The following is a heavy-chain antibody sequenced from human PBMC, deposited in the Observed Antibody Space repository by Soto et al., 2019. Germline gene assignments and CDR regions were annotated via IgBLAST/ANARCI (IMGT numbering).Heavy chain of an antibody. V-gene: IGHV6-1*01. CDR3: AKEGGNHYYYYALDV. CDR1: GYSVSSNNAA. Sequence: SQTLSLTCAISGYSVSSNNAAWNWIRQSPSRGLEWLGRTFYRSKWYNDYAVSVKGRITINPDTSKNQFSLQLNSVTPEDTAVYYCAKEGGNHYYYYALDVWGQGTTVTVSS. J-gene: IGHJ6*02. CDR2: TFYRSKWYN. D-gene: IGHD1-26*01.